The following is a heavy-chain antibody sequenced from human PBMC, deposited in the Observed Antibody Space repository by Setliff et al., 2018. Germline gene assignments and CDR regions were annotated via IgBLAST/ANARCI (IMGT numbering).Heavy chain of an antibody. CDR3: ARAKGTSMATQYFDY. D-gene: IGHD3-10*01. V-gene: IGHV3-21*01. Sequence: LRLSCEATGFTFSTFAIHWVRQAPGKGLEWVSFVSSSTSFIYYTDSVEGRFTISRDNAKNSLYLQMNSLRVEDTAVYFCARAKGTSMATQYFDYWGQGTPVTVSS. CDR2: VSSSTSFI. J-gene: IGHJ4*02. CDR1: GFTFSTFA.